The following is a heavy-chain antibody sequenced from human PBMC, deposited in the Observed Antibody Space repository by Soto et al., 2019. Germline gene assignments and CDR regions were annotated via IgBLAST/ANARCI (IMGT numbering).Heavy chain of an antibody. CDR1: GYSFTSYW. CDR3: ATRGRYFDWFPDY. Sequence: ESLKISCKGSGYSFTSYWISWVRQMPGKGLEWMGRIDPSDSYTNYSPSFQGHVTISADKSISAAYLQWSSLKASDTAMYYCATRGRYFDWFPDYWGQGTLVTVSS. CDR2: IDPSDSYT. V-gene: IGHV5-10-1*01. J-gene: IGHJ4*02. D-gene: IGHD3-9*01.